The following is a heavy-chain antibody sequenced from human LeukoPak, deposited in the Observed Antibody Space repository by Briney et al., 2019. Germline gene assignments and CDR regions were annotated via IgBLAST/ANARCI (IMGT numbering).Heavy chain of an antibody. CDR1: GFTFSSYA. Sequence: GGSLRLSCAASGFTFSSYAMSWVRQAPGKELEWVSAISGSGGSTYYADSVKGRFTISRDNSKNTLYLQMNSLRAEDTAVYYCAKDTHYYDSSGYPPYYYYYGMDVWGQGTTVTVSS. J-gene: IGHJ6*02. CDR3: AKDTHYYDSSGYPPYYYYYGMDV. CDR2: ISGSGGST. V-gene: IGHV3-23*01. D-gene: IGHD3-22*01.